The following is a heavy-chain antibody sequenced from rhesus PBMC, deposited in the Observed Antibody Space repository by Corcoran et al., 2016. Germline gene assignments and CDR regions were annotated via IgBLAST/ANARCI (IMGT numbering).Heavy chain of an antibody. CDR3: ARDEAEYCTGSGCYFDY. D-gene: IGHD2-21*01. J-gene: IGHJ4*01. V-gene: IGHV4S7*01. Sequence: QVQLQESGPGLLKPSETLSLTCAVSGGSISGGHGWGWIRQPPGKGLEWIGSIYSSSGNTYYNPSLKSRVTISTDTSKNQFSLKRSSVTAADTAVYYCARDEAEYCTGSGCYFDYWGQGVLVTVSS. CDR1: GGSISGGHG. CDR2: IYSSSGNT.